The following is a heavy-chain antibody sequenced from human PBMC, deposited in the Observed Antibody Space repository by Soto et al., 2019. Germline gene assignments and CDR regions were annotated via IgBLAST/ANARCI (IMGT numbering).Heavy chain of an antibody. CDR1: GGSISSYY. Sequence: PSETLSLTCTVSGGSISSYYWSWIRQPPGKGLEWIGYIYYTGSTNYNPSLKSRVTISVDTSKNQFSLKLNSVTAADTAVYYCARHYGNYVYFDYWGQGTLVTVSS. J-gene: IGHJ4*02. CDR3: ARHYGNYVYFDY. CDR2: IYYTGST. D-gene: IGHD4-4*01. V-gene: IGHV4-59*08.